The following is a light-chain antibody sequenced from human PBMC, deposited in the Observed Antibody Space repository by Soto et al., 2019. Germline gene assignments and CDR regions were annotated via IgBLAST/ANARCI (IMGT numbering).Light chain of an antibody. V-gene: IGLV1-40*01. CDR1: SSNLGAGYD. CDR2: GNR. CDR3: QAYDDSGTAAV. Sequence: QSVLTQPPSVSGAPGQRVTLSCTGTSSNLGAGYDVPWYQQLPGAAPKLVIFGNRNRPSGVPERCSGSKSGTSASLAITGRQAEEEADDYCQAYDDSGTAAVFGGGTKRTVL. J-gene: IGLJ3*02.